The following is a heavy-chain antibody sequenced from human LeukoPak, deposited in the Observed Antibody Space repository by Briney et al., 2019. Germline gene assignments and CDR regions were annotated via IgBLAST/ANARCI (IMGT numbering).Heavy chain of an antibody. J-gene: IGHJ3*02. CDR1: GGSISSSSYY. V-gene: IGHV4-39*01. CDR2: IYYSGST. Sequence: SETLSLTCTVSGGSISSSSYYWGWIRQPPGKGLEWIGSIYYSGSTYYNPSLKSRVTISVDTSKNQFSLKLSSVTAADTAVYYCVTVTTRWFYAFDIWGQGTMVTVSS. CDR3: VTVTTRWFYAFDI. D-gene: IGHD4-17*01.